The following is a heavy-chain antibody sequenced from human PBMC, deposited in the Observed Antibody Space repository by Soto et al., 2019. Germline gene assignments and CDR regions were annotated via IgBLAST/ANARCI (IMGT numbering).Heavy chain of an antibody. J-gene: IGHJ4*02. D-gene: IGHD2-21*02. Sequence: EVQLLESGGGLVQRGGSLRLSCAASGFTFTNYAMSWVRQAPGKGLEWVSTITTRGGSTYYADSVKGRFTISRDSSENTLFLQMNSLRAEDTALYYCAKDGAPCGGDCYPNYFDYWGQGALVTVSS. CDR2: ITTRGGST. CDR1: GFTFTNYA. V-gene: IGHV3-23*01. CDR3: AKDGAPCGGDCYPNYFDY.